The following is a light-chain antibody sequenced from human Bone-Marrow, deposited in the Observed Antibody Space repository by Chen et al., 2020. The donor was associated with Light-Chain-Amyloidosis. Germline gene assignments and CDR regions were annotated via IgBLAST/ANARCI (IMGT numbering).Light chain of an antibody. CDR2: DDS. J-gene: IGLJ3*02. CDR3: QVWDRSSDRPV. Sequence: SYVLTHPSSLSVAPGQTDTIACGGNNIGTTSVHCYQQKPGQAPLLVVYDDSDRPSGIPGRLSGSNSGNTATLTISRVEAGDEADYYCQVWDRSSDRPVFGGGTKLTVL. V-gene: IGLV3-21*02. CDR1: NIGTTS.